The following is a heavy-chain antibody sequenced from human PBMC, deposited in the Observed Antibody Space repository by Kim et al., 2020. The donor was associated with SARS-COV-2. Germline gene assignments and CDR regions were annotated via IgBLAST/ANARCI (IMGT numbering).Heavy chain of an antibody. J-gene: IGHJ4*02. Sequence: GGAKTYTQKFQGRGTMTKDTSTSKAYMELSSLTSDDTAMYYCARDLEGFDYWGQGALVTVSS. D-gene: IGHD1-1*01. CDR3: ARDLEGFDY. V-gene: IGHV1-46*01. CDR2: GGAK.